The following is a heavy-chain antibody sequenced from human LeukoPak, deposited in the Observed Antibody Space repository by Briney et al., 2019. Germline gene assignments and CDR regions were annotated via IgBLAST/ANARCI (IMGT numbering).Heavy chain of an antibody. J-gene: IGHJ4*02. V-gene: IGHV1-2*02. Sequence: ASVKVSCKASGYTSTGFYIHWVRQAPGQGLEWMGWINPNSGGTNYAQKFQGRVTMTRDTSISTAYMELSRLTSDDTAIYYCARDWFVDSGDDPFPFDYWGQGTLVSVSS. CDR3: ARDWFVDSGDDPFPFDY. CDR1: GYTSTGFY. D-gene: IGHD5-12*01. CDR2: INPNSGGT.